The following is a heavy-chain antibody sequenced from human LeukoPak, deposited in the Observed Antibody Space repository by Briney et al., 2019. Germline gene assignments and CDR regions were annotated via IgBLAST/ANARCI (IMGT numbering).Heavy chain of an antibody. CDR3: ARAGLLWFGEFGVWFDP. J-gene: IGHJ5*02. CDR2: MNPNSGNT. D-gene: IGHD3-10*01. V-gene: IGHV1-8*01. CDR1: GYTFTSYD. Sequence: ASVKVSCKASGYTFTSYDINWVRQATGQGLEWMGWMNPNSGNTGYAQKLQGRVTMTRNTSISTAYMELSSLRSEDTAVYYCARAGLLWFGEFGVWFDPWGQGTLVTVSS.